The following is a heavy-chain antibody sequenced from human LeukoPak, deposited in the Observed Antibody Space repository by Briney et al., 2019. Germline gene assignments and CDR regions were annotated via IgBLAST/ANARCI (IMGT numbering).Heavy chain of an antibody. CDR2: IKSDVSST. D-gene: IGHD4-11*01. CDR3: ARYGLPNFDY. V-gene: IGHV3-74*03. J-gene: IGHJ4*02. Sequence: GGSLSLSCAPSGFTFSSYWMHCVRQAPGKGLVWVSGIKSDVSSTTYADSVKGRLTISRDNAQNTLYLQMNSLSVEDAAVYYCARYGLPNFDYWGQGTLVTVSS. CDR1: GFTFSSYW.